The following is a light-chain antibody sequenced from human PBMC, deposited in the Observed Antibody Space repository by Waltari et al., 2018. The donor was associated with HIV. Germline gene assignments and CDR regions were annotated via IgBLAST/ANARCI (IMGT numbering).Light chain of an antibody. V-gene: IGKV3-11*01. Sequence: EIVLTQSPATLFLSPGERATLSCRDSQSVSSYLAWYQQKPGQAPRLLIYDASNRATGIPARFSGSGSGTDFTLTISSLEPEDFAVYYCQQRSNWPPFTFGPGTKVDIK. CDR2: DAS. CDR3: QQRSNWPPFT. J-gene: IGKJ3*01. CDR1: QSVSSY.